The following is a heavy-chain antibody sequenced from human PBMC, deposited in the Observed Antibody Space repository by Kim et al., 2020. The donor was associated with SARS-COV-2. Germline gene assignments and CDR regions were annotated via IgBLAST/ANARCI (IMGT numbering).Heavy chain of an antibody. CDR1: GYIFSKNG. J-gene: IGHJ4*02. V-gene: IGHV1-3*04. Sequence: ASVKVSCKASGYIFSKNGIDWVRQAPGQSLEWMGWINIADGNTEYSEKFYDRLTITRDTSASASYLELSSLTSEDTAVYYFARGGPFSGSGSPFDFWGQG. CDR3: ARGGPFSGSGSPFDF. D-gene: IGHD3-10*01. CDR2: INIADGNT.